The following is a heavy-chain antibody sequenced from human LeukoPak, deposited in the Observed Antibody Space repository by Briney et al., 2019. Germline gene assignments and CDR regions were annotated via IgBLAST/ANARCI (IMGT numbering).Heavy chain of an antibody. CDR3: AHREIVVVPAAEVEAYAFDI. V-gene: IGHV2-5*02. CDR1: GFSLSTSGVG. Sequence: SGPTLVNPTQTLTLTCTFSGFSLSTSGVGVGWIRQPPGKALEWLALIYWDDDKRYSPSLKSRLTITKDTSKNQVVLTMTNMDPVDTATYYCAHREIVVVPAAEVEAYAFDIWGQGTMVTVSS. CDR2: IYWDDDK. D-gene: IGHD2-2*01. J-gene: IGHJ3*02.